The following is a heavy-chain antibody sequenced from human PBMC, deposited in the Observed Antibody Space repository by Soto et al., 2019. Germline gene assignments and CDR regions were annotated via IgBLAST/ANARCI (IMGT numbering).Heavy chain of an antibody. D-gene: IGHD2-15*01. CDR1: GFTFSDYY. CDR2: ISSSSSYT. J-gene: IGHJ6*02. CDR3: ARDRIVVVVAATDYYYYGMDV. Sequence: PGGSLRLSCAASGFTFSDYYMSWIRQAPGKGLEWVSYISSSSSYTNYADSVKGRFTISRDNAKNSLYLQMNSLRAEDTAVYYCARDRIVVVVAATDYYYYGMDVWGQGTTVTVSS. V-gene: IGHV3-11*06.